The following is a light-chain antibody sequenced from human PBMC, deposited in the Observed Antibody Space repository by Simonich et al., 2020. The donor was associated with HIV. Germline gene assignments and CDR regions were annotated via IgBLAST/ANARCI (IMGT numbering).Light chain of an antibody. CDR3: QQYNSYQYT. J-gene: IGKJ2*01. CDR2: KAS. V-gene: IGKV1-5*03. Sequence: DIQMTQSSSILSASVGDRVTITCRASQSISSWVAWYQQKPGKDPKLLIYKASSLESGVPSRFSGSGSGTEFTLTISSLQPDDFATYYCQQYNSYQYTFGQGTKLEIK. CDR1: QSISSW.